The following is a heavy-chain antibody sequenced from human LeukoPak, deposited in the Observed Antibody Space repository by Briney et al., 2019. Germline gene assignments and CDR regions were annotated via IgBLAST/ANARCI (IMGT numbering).Heavy chain of an antibody. CDR2: TSYSGST. J-gene: IGHJ4*02. V-gene: IGHV4-59*01. CDR1: GGSTYGAY. D-gene: IGHD3-3*02. CDR3: ARGISN. Sequence: PSETLSLTCTDPGGSTYGAYWCSLRQPPGKGLEWIGYTSYSGSTNYNPSLKSRVTISLDTSKTQFFLKLSTVTAADMALYYCARGISNWGQGTLVTVSS.